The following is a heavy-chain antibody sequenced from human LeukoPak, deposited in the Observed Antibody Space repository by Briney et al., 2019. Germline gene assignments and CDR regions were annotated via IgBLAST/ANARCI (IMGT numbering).Heavy chain of an antibody. D-gene: IGHD3-10*01. Sequence: ASVKVSCKASGYTFTDYYMHWVRQAPGQGLEWMGWIIPNNGGTNYAQKFQGRITMTRDTSISTAYMELSSLRSDATAVYYCARGVVREGLEYWGQGTLVTVSS. J-gene: IGHJ4*02. CDR3: ARGVVREGLEY. V-gene: IGHV1-2*02. CDR1: GYTFTDYY. CDR2: IIPNNGGT.